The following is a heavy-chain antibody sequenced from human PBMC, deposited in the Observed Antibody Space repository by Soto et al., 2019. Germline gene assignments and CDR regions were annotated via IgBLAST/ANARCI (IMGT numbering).Heavy chain of an antibody. CDR1: GGTFSSYT. CDR3: ARVPGYCSGGSCPFPY. J-gene: IGHJ4*02. D-gene: IGHD2-15*01. CDR2: IIPILGIA. V-gene: IGHV1-69*02. Sequence: AASVKVSCKASGGTFSSYTISWVRQAPGQGLEWMGRIIPILGIANYAQKFQGRVTITADKSTSTAYMELSSLRSEDTAVYYCARVPGYCSGGSCPFPYWGQGTLVTVSS.